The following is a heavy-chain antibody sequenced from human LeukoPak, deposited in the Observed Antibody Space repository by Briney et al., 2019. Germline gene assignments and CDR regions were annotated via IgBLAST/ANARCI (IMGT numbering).Heavy chain of an antibody. CDR2: SNSDGSST. CDR1: GFTFKTYW. CDR3: ARDLKGPVNDVFDM. D-gene: IGHD4-23*01. J-gene: IGHJ3*02. Sequence: QPGGSLRLSCAASGFTFKTYWMHWVRHAPGKGLVWVSHSNSDGSSTSYADSVRGRFTISRDNAKNTLYLQMNSLRAEDTAVYYCARDLKGPVNDVFDMWGQGTMVTVSS. V-gene: IGHV3-74*01.